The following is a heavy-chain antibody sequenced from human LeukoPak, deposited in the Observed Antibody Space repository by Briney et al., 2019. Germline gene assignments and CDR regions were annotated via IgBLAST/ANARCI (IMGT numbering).Heavy chain of an antibody. V-gene: IGHV3-48*03. CDR1: GFTFSSYE. Sequence: GGSLRLSCAGSGFTFSSYEMNWVRQAPGKGLEWVSYISSSGSTRYYADSVKGRFTISRDNPENSLYLQMNSLRAEDTAVYYCARGSGYRGYDFDYWGQGTLVTVSS. D-gene: IGHD5-12*01. CDR2: ISSSGSTR. J-gene: IGHJ4*02. CDR3: ARGSGYRGYDFDY.